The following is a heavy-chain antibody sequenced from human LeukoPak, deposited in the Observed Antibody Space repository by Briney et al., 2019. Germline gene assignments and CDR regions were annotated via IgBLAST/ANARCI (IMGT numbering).Heavy chain of an antibody. CDR1: GCSISSSRYS. D-gene: IGHD3-10*01. CDR2: IYYSGST. Sequence: SETLSLTCIVSGCSISSSRYSWGWIRQPPGKGLESIRSIYYSGSTYYNPSLKSRVNISVETSKNQFCLKLSSVTAADTAVYYCARDPQIWFGELFMDVWGKATTVTISS. CDR3: ARDPQIWFGELFMDV. J-gene: IGHJ6*03. V-gene: IGHV4-39*02.